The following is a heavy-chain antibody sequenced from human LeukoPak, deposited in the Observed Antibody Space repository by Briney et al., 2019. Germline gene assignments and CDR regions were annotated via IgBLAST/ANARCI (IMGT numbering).Heavy chain of an antibody. CDR1: GDSITSDSYF. CDR2: IPYTGRP. CDR3: ARLGLLWFGDSVWAFDI. V-gene: IGHV4-39*01. J-gene: IGHJ3*02. D-gene: IGHD3-10*01. Sequence: SETLSLTCTVSGDSITSDSYFWAWIRQSPGKGLEWIGSIPYTGRPYYNPSLKSRVTISVDTSKNQFSLKLSSVTAADTAVYYCARLGLLWFGDSVWAFDIWGQGTMVTVSS.